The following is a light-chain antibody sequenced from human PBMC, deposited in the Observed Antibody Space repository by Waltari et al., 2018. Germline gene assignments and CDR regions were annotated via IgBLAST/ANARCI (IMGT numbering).Light chain of an antibody. CDR3: SAWDTDLTAYV. CDR2: RNN. V-gene: IGLV10-54*04. CDR1: NNHVGHQG. Sequence: QAGLTQPPSVSKGLGQTATLSCTGNNNHVGHQGAAWRQQHPGQPPQVLSYRNNYRPSGISERFSASRSGNTASRTISGLQPEDEADYYCSAWDTDLTAYVFGTGTKVTVL. J-gene: IGLJ1*01.